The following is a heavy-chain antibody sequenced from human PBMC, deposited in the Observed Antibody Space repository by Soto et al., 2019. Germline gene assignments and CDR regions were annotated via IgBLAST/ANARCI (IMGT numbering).Heavy chain of an antibody. V-gene: IGHV3-23*01. D-gene: IGHD2-15*01. J-gene: IGHJ3*02. CDR1: GFTFSSYA. CDR2: ISGSGGST. Sequence: EVQLLESGGGLVQPGGSLRLSCAASGFTFSSYAMNWVRQAPGKGLEWVSTISGSGGSTYSADSVKGRFTISRDNSKSTLYLQVNSLRAEDTAVYYCAKRAGWAFDIWGQGTMVTVSS. CDR3: AKRAGWAFDI.